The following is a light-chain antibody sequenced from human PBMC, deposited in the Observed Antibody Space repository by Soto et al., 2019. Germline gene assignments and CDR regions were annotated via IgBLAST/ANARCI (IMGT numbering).Light chain of an antibody. CDR3: NSYTSRSTYV. J-gene: IGLJ1*01. CDR1: SSDVGGYNY. V-gene: IGLV2-14*01. CDR2: DVS. Sequence: QSVLTQPASVSGSPGQSITISCTGTSSDVGGYNYVSWYQQHPGKAPKLMIYDVSNRPSGVSNRFSGSKSGNTASLTISGLQAEDEADYYCNSYTSRSTYVFGTGTKVTVL.